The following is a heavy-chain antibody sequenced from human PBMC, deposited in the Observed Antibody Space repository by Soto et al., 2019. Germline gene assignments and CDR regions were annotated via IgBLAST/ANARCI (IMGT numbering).Heavy chain of an antibody. CDR1: GGSISSYY. CDR2: IYYSGST. J-gene: IGHJ6*02. CDR3: ARLAARQYYGMDV. V-gene: IGHV4-59*01. Sequence: SETLSLTCTVSGGSISSYYWSWIRQPPGKGLEWIGYIYYSGSTNYNPSLKSRVTISVDTSKNQFSLKLSSVTAADTAVYYCARLAARQYYGMDVWGQGTTVTVSS. D-gene: IGHD6-6*01.